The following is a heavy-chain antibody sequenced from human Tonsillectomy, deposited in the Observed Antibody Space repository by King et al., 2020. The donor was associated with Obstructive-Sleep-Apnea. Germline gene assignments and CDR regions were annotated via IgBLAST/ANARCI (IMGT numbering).Heavy chain of an antibody. V-gene: IGHV3-9*01. CDR2: ISWNSGSI. Sequence: VQLVESGGGLVQPGRSLRLSCAASGFTFDDYAMHWVRQAPGKGLEWVSGISWNSGSIGYADSVKGRFTISRDNAKNSLYLQMNSLRAEDTALYYCAKPEGFGPGSGKINYYYYGMDVWGQGTTVTVSS. CDR3: AKPEGFGPGSGKINYYYYGMDV. CDR1: GFTFDDYA. J-gene: IGHJ6*02. D-gene: IGHD3-10*01.